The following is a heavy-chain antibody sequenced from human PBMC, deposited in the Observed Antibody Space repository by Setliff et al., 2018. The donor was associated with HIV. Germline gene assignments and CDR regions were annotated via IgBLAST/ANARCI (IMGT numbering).Heavy chain of an antibody. V-gene: IGHV4-34*01. CDR2: INHSGGT. D-gene: IGHD6-13*01. Sequence: SETLSLTCAVSGGTFSLHYYTWIRQSPLRGLEWIGEINHSGGTRYNPSLESRVTISVDTSKNQFSLKLRSVTAADTALYYCARGRYRSRWYASDHYYIDVWGKGTTVTVSS. CDR3: ARGRYRSRWYASDHYYIDV. J-gene: IGHJ6*03. CDR1: GGTFSLHY.